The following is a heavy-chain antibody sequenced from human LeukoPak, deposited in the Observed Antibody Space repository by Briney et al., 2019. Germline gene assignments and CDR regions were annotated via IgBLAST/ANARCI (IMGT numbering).Heavy chain of an antibody. CDR2: INTNTGNP. V-gene: IGHV7-4-1*02. CDR3: ARNLRYCSSTSCRGNWFDP. CDR1: GYTFTSYA. Sequence: ASVKVSCKASGYTFTSYAMNWVRQAPGQGLEWMGWINTNTGNPTYAQGFTGRFVFSLDTSVSTAYLQISSRKAEDTAVYYCARNLRYCSSTSCRGNWFDPWGQGTLVTVSS. D-gene: IGHD2-2*01. J-gene: IGHJ5*02.